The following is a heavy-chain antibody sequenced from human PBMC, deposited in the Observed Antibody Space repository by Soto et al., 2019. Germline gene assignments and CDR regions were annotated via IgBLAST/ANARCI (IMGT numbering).Heavy chain of an antibody. CDR1: GFTFSNYG. J-gene: IGHJ4*02. CDR2: ISNDGSNK. CDR3: AKIESRFYYDSTGYYLFDY. D-gene: IGHD3-22*01. V-gene: IGHV3-30*18. Sequence: PGGSLRLSCVVSGFTFSNYGMHWVRQAPGKGLEWVAVISNDGSNKNFADSVKGRFTISRDNSKNTVYLQMNSLRAEDTAVYYCAKIESRFYYDSTGYYLFDYWGQGTLVTVSS.